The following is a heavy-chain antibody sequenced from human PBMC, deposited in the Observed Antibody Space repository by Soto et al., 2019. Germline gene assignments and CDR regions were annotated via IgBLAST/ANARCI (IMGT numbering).Heavy chain of an antibody. CDR3: ARSLRSSTSSDYYYYYMDV. V-gene: IGHV1-18*01. D-gene: IGHD2-2*01. CDR2: ISAYNGNT. Sequence: GASVKVSCKASGYTFTSYGISWVRQAPGQGLEWMGWISAYNGNTNYAQKLQGRVTMTTDTSTSTAYMELRSLRSEDTAVYYCARSLRSSTSSDYYYYYMDVWGKGTTVTVSS. CDR1: GYTFTSYG. J-gene: IGHJ6*03.